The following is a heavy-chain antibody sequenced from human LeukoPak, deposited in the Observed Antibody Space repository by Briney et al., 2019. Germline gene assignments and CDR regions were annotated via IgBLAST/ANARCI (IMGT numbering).Heavy chain of an antibody. CDR2: MNPNSGNT. CDR1: GYTFTSYD. Sequence: ASVKVSCKASGYTFTSYDINWVRQATGQGLEWMGWMNPNSGNTGYAQKFQGRVTMTRNTSISTAYLQWSSLKASDTAMYYCARRLYSSGWFAFDIWGQGTMVTVSS. D-gene: IGHD6-19*01. V-gene: IGHV1-8*01. J-gene: IGHJ3*02. CDR3: ARRLYSSGWFAFDI.